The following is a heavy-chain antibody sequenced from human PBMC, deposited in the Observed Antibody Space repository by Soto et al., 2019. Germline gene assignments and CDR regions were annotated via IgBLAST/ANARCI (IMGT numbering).Heavy chain of an antibody. J-gene: IGHJ4*02. D-gene: IGHD1-1*01. CDR1: GDSVSSNSAA. V-gene: IGHV6-1*01. CDR2: TYYRSKWYN. CDR3: ARGTDSSFDS. Sequence: SQTLSLTCAISGDSVSSNSAAWNWIRQSPARGLEWLGRTYYRSKWYNDYVVSMKSRISINPDTSKNQFSLQLNSVTPEDTAVYYCARGTDSSFDSWGQRSPVTVSS.